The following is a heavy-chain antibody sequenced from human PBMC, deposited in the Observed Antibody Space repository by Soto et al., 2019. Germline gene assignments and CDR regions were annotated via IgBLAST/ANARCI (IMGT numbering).Heavy chain of an antibody. Sequence: GGSLRLSCADSGFSVSSNYMSWVRQAPGKGLEWVSVIYAGGNTHYADSVEGRFTISRDNSNNMLYLQMNSLRAEDTAVYYCVREKVTMIVGFYYFDYWGQGTRVTVS. CDR1: GFSVSSNY. CDR2: IYAGGNT. CDR3: VREKVTMIVGFYYFDY. J-gene: IGHJ4*02. V-gene: IGHV3-66*01. D-gene: IGHD3-22*01.